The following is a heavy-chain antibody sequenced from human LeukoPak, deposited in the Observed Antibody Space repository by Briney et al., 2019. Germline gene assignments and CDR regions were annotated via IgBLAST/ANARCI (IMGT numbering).Heavy chain of an antibody. CDR1: GGSLSSGYYY. V-gene: IGHV4-30-4*08. CDR2: VYYSGCT. CDR3: ARATSLMTKYFQH. Sequence: SETLSLASTVYGGSLSSGYYYWSWIRQPPGKGLEWIGYVYYSGCTYYKPSLKSRFTISVDTSRNQFSLKLSSVTAAYTAVYYCARATSLMTKYFQHWGQGTLVTVSS. J-gene: IGHJ1*01. D-gene: IGHD3-16*01.